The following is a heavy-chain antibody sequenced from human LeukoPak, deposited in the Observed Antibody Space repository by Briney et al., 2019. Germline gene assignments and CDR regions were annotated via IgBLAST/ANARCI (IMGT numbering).Heavy chain of an antibody. J-gene: IGHJ4*02. Sequence: GASVKVSCKAYGGTFSSHAITWVRQAPGQGLEWMGGIIPLFGTANYAQKFQGRVTITADESTSTAYMELSSLRSEDTAVYYCARESGYDILTGYLDYWGQGTLVTVSS. D-gene: IGHD3-9*01. V-gene: IGHV1-69*01. CDR2: IIPLFGTA. CDR3: ARESGYDILTGYLDY. CDR1: GGTFSSHA.